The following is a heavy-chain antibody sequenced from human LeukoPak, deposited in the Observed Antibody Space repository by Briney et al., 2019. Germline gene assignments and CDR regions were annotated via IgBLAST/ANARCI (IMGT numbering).Heavy chain of an antibody. V-gene: IGHV1-46*01. Sequence: ASVKVSCKTSGDTFTSYYIYWVRQPPGQGLEWMGIINPSAGSTNSAQKFQGRLTMTRDTSTSTIYMELSSLRSEDTAVYYCARAAVAGTPVCPFDYWGQGTLVTVSS. D-gene: IGHD6-19*01. J-gene: IGHJ4*02. CDR1: GDTFTSYY. CDR2: INPSAGST. CDR3: ARAAVAGTPVCPFDY.